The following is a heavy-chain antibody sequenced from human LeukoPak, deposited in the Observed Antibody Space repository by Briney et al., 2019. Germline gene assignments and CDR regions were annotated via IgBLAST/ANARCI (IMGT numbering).Heavy chain of an antibody. CDR1: GGSISSSSYY. CDR2: IYYSGST. Sequence: SETLSLTCTVSGGSISSSSYYWGWIRQPPGKGLEYIGSIYYSGSTYYNPSVKSRVTISVDASKDQSSLKLSSVTAADTAVYYCARMGDYYYMDVWGKGTTVTVSS. V-gene: IGHV4-39*01. CDR3: ARMGDYYYMDV. D-gene: IGHD3-16*01. J-gene: IGHJ6*03.